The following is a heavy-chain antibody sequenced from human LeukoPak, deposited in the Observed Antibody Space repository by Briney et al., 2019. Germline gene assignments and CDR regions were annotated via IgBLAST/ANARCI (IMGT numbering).Heavy chain of an antibody. V-gene: IGHV4-59*08. J-gene: IGHJ4*02. Sequence: SETLSLTCIVSGGSISSYYWSWIRQPPGKGLEWIGYVYDSGSTNYNPPLKSRVTISLNTSKNQFSLKLTSVTAADTAVYYCARFYYDGSAYYRFDYWGQGALVTVSS. D-gene: IGHD3-22*01. CDR2: VYDSGST. CDR1: GGSISSYY. CDR3: ARFYYDGSAYYRFDY.